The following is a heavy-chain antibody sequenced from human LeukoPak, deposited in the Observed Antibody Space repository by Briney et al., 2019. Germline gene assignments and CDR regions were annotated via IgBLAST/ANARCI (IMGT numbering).Heavy chain of an antibody. J-gene: IGHJ4*02. V-gene: IGHV5-51*01. CDR2: IYPGDSDT. CDR1: VYSFTNYW. Sequence: MRGESLKISCKASVYSFTNYWIAWVRQTPGQGLEWMGSIYPGDSDTRYNPSFQGQVTISADKSIKPAYLQWSSLKASDTAIYYLAGRGGGSSGGFYFDYWGQGSLVTVSS. CDR3: AGRGGGSSGGFYFDY. D-gene: IGHD1-26*01.